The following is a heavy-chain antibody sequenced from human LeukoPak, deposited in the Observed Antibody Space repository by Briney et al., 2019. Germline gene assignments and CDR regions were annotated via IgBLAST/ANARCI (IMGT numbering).Heavy chain of an antibody. Sequence: SETLSLTCTVSGYSISSGYYWGCIRPPPGKVLEWTGSIYHSGSTYYNPSLKSRVTISVDTSKNQFSLKLSSVTAADTAVYYCARDPCLECAFDIWGQGTMVTVSS. V-gene: IGHV4-38-2*02. CDR3: ARDPCLECAFDI. CDR1: GYSISSGYY. J-gene: IGHJ3*02. CDR2: IYHSGST. D-gene: IGHD3-16*01.